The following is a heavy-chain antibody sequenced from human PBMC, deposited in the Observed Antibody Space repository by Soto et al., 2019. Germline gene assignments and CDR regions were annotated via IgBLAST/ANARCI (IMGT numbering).Heavy chain of an antibody. CDR3: ARGGPRYSGSLGDY. CDR2: INPNSGGT. V-gene: IGHV1-2*02. CDR1: GYTFTGYY. Sequence: GASVKVSCKASGYTFTGYYMHWVRQAPGQGLEWMGWINPNSGGTKSAQKFQGRVTMTRDTSISTAYMELSRLRSDDTAVYYCARGGPRYSGSLGDYWGQGTLVTVSS. D-gene: IGHD1-26*01. J-gene: IGHJ4*02.